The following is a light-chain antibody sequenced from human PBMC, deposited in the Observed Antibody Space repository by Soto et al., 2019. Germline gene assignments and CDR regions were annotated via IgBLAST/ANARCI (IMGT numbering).Light chain of an antibody. CDR2: EVN. Sequence: QSALTQPVSVSGSPGQSITISCTGSNNDIGNYYYVYWSQQYTGNAPQLIISEVNNRPSGLSHRFSGSTSGNTASLSISGLQPEDEAVYYCGSYRSTPLYVFGTGTKVTVL. J-gene: IGLJ1*01. CDR3: GSYRSTPLYV. CDR1: NNDIGNYYY. V-gene: IGLV2-14*01.